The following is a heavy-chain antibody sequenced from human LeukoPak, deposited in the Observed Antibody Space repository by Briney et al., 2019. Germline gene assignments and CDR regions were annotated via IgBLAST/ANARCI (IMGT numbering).Heavy chain of an antibody. Sequence: GGSLRLSCAASGFTFSIYAMSWVRQAPGKGLEWVSSISGSGGTTYYTDSVKGRFTISRDNSKNTLFLQMNSLRAEDTAVYFCARAGYTSAWYYFEYWGQGTLVTVSS. CDR2: ISGSGGTT. CDR3: ARAGYTSAWYYFEY. J-gene: IGHJ4*02. V-gene: IGHV3-23*01. CDR1: GFTFSIYA. D-gene: IGHD3-16*02.